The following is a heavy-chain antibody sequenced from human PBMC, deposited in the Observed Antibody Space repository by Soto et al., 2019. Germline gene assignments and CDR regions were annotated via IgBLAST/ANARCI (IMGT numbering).Heavy chain of an antibody. CDR1: GGSISSYY. Sequence: PETLSLTCTVSGGSISSYYWSWIRQPPGKGLEWIGYIYYSGSTNYNPSLKSRVTISVDTSKNQFSLKLSSVTAADTAVYYCARDGRTYSDFWSVDYGGYHYYGIDGWCQAITETVSS. CDR3: ARDGRTYSDFWSVDYGGYHYYGIDG. D-gene: IGHD3-3*01. V-gene: IGHV4-59*01. CDR2: IYYSGST. J-gene: IGHJ6*02.